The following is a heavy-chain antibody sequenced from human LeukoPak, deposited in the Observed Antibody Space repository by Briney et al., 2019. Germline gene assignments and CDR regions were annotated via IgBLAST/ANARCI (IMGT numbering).Heavy chain of an antibody. V-gene: IGHV3-23*01. CDR3: ARDRWYYYDSSDYYHDAFDI. Sequence: PGGSLRLSCVASGFTFNNYAMTWVRQAPGKGLEWVSAISGSGYSTYYADSVKGRFTISRDNSKSTLYLQMNSLIAEDTAVYYCARDRWYYYDSSDYYHDAFDIWGQGTMVTVSS. D-gene: IGHD3-22*01. CDR2: ISGSGYST. CDR1: GFTFNNYA. J-gene: IGHJ3*02.